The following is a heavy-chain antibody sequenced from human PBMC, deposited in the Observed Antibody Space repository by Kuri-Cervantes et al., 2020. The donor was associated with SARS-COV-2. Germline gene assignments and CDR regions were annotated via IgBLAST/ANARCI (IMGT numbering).Heavy chain of an antibody. Sequence: ASVKVSCKASGYTFTSYYMHWVRQAPGQGLEWMGTINPSGGSTSYAQKFQGRVTMTRDTSTSTVYMELSSLRSEDTAVYYCARDSISVVVPAASYYYYYYMDVWGKGTTVTVSS. V-gene: IGHV1-46*01. J-gene: IGHJ6*03. CDR2: INPSGGST. CDR3: ARDSISVVVPAASYYYYYYMDV. D-gene: IGHD2-2*01. CDR1: GYTFTSYY.